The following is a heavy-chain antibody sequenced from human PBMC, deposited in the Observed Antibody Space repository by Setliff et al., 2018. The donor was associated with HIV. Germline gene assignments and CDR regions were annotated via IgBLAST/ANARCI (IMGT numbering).Heavy chain of an antibody. CDR2: IHAGNGYT. CDR3: ARIWGIPPLYYFDY. J-gene: IGHJ4*02. CDR1: GHSFTTYF. Sequence: ASVKVSCKASGHSFTTYFLHWVRQAPGQRLEWMGWIHAGNGYTKYSQKFQGRVTFTRDTSASAAYMDLSSLRSEDTAVYYCARIWGIPPLYYFDYWGQGTLVTVSS. D-gene: IGHD3-16*01. V-gene: IGHV1-3*01.